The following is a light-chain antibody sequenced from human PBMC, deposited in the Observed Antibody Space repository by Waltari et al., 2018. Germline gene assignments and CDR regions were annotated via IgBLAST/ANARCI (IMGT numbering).Light chain of an antibody. Sequence: QSALTQPASVSGSPGPSITIPCTGTSSDVGGYNYVSWYQQHPGKAPKRMIYDVSNRPSGVSNRFSGSKSGNTASLTISGLQAEDEADYYCSSYTSSSTLVFGGGTKLTVL. J-gene: IGLJ2*01. CDR2: DVS. V-gene: IGLV2-14*03. CDR3: SSYTSSSTLV. CDR1: SSDVGGYNY.